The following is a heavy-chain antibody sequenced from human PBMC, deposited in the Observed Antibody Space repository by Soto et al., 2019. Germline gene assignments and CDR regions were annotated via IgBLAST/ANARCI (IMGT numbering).Heavy chain of an antibody. CDR3: ARHHGPTTSENWFDP. Sequence: QVHMVQSGVEVKTPGASVKVSCQASGYTFLTYDISWVRQAPGQGLEWMGWISTYSGDTMYAQKFQGRVTMTTDTSTTTAYLELRSLRSDDTAVYYCARHHGPTTSENWFDPWGQGTLVTVSS. J-gene: IGHJ5*02. CDR2: ISTYSGDT. CDR1: GYTFLTYD. D-gene: IGHD5-12*01. V-gene: IGHV1-18*01.